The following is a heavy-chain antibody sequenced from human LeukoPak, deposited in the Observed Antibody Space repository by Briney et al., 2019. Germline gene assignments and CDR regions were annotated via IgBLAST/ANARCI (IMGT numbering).Heavy chain of an antibody. Sequence: SVKVSCKASGGTFSSYAISWVRQAPGQGLEWMGRIIPILGIANYAQKFQGRVTITADKSTSTAYMELSSLRSEDTAVYYCARVGDTAMVPFDYWGQGTLVTVSS. D-gene: IGHD5-18*01. J-gene: IGHJ4*02. V-gene: IGHV1-69*04. CDR2: IIPILGIA. CDR3: ARVGDTAMVPFDY. CDR1: GGTFSSYA.